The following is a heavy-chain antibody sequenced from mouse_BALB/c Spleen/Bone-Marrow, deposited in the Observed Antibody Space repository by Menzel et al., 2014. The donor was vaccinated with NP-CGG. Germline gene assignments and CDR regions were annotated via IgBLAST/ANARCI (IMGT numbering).Heavy chain of an antibody. CDR3: VREARWAVFTY. CDR1: GYTFTSYT. Sequence: QVQLQQSGAELARPGASVKMSCKASGYTFTSYTMYWVKQRPGQGLEWIGYINPTSAYTNYNQKFRGKATLTADKSSSTAYMQLSSRTWEDAAVYYCVREARWAVFTYWGQETLVTVSA. J-gene: IGHJ3*01. V-gene: IGHV1-4*01. CDR2: INPTSAYT. D-gene: IGHD3-3*01.